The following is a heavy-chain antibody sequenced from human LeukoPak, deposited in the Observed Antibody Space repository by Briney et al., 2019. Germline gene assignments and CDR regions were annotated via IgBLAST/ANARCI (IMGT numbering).Heavy chain of an antibody. CDR1: GGSFSGYY. V-gene: IGHV4-34*01. D-gene: IGHD3-22*01. Sequence: SETLSLTCAVYGGSFSGYYWSWIRQPPGKGLEWIGENNHSGSTNYNPSLKSRVTISVDTSKNQFSLKLSSVTAADTAVYYCARGLYDSSGYYYWGQGTLVTVSS. CDR3: ARGLYDSSGYYY. CDR2: NNHSGST. J-gene: IGHJ4*02.